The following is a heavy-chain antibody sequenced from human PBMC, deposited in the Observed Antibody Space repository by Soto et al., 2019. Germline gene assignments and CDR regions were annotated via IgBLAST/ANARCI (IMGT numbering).Heavy chain of an antibody. CDR2: INVNSGDI. D-gene: IGHD3-10*01. CDR1: GYTFTAYC. J-gene: IGHJ6*02. V-gene: IGHV1-2*02. CDR3: ARDMDYYYGSGTGNGHGV. Sequence: QVQLVQSGAEVKKPGASVRVSCKASGYTFTAYCVQWVRQAPGQGLQWMGWINVNSGDIKYAQAFQGRVNVSRDTSISTVDMELTGLTPGDTAVYYCARDMDYYYGSGTGNGHGVWGQGTTVTV.